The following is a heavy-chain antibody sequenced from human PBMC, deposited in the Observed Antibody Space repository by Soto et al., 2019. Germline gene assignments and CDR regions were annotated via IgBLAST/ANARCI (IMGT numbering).Heavy chain of an antibody. Sequence: RGESLKIACKGSGYIFSNYWIVWVLQMPGKGLEWMGMIYPGDSDTRYSLSFQGQVTISADKSINIAHLQWSSLKASDTAIYYCARRGRGADYYDSTGFYYDLDVWGQGTPVTVSS. J-gene: IGHJ5*02. CDR1: GYIFSNYW. D-gene: IGHD3-22*01. CDR3: ARRGRGADYYDSTGFYYDLDV. V-gene: IGHV5-51*01. CDR2: IYPGDSDT.